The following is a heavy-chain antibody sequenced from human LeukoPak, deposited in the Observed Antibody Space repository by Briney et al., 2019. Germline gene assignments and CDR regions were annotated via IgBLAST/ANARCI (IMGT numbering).Heavy chain of an antibody. Sequence: GGSLRLSYAASGFTFSSYGMHWVRQAPGEGLEWVAVISYDGSNKYYADSVKGRFTISRDNSKNTLYLQMNSLRAEDTAVYYCAKATVTRGGYYYYGMDVWGQGTTVTVSS. CDR2: ISYDGSNK. CDR3: AKATVTRGGYYYYGMDV. V-gene: IGHV3-30*18. J-gene: IGHJ6*02. CDR1: GFTFSSYG. D-gene: IGHD4-17*01.